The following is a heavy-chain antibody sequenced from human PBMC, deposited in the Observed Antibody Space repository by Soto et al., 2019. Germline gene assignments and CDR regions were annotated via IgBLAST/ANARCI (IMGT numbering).Heavy chain of an antibody. CDR2: ISTWNDGK. J-gene: IGHJ4*02. V-gene: IGHV1-18*04. CDR3: ARLKSDYAVDY. D-gene: IGHD3-16*01. Sequence: ASVKVSCKPSGYTFTSYGFSWVRQAPGQGPEWMGWISTWNDGKTDAQKFRGRVTMTTDTSTSTAYMELRSLRSDDTAVYYCARLKSDYAVDYWGRRTLVTVSS. CDR1: GYTFTSYG.